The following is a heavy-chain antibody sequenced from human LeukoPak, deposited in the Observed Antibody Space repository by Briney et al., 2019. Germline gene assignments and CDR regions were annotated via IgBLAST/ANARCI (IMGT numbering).Heavy chain of an antibody. CDR1: GGTFSTYA. CDR3: ARGSSSSWEFDY. D-gene: IGHD6-13*01. J-gene: IGHJ4*02. Sequence: SVKVSCKASGGTFSTYAISWVRQAPGLGLEWMGGIIPIFDTTNYAQKFQGRVTITADESTSTAYMELSSLRSEDTAVYYCARGSSSSWEFDYWGQGTLVTVSS. V-gene: IGHV1-69*13. CDR2: IIPIFDTT.